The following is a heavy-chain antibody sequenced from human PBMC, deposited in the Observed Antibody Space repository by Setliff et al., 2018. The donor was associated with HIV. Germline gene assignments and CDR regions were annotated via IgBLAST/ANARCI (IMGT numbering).Heavy chain of an antibody. D-gene: IGHD6-6*01. CDR1: GGSISSYY. CDR2: IYYSGST. Sequence: PSETLSLTCTVSGGSISSYYWSWIRQPPGKGLEWIGYIYYSGSTNYNPSLKSRVTISVDTSKNQFSLKLNSVTAADTAVYYCARDSDLDYSSSARWYFDRWGRGTLVTVSS. CDR3: ARDSDLDYSSSARWYFDR. J-gene: IGHJ2*01. V-gene: IGHV4-59*01.